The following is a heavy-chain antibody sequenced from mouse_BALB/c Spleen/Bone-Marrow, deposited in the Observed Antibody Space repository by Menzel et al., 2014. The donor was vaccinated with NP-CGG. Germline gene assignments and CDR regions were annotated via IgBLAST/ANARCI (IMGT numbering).Heavy chain of an antibody. CDR3: TRGGNWEDFDY. D-gene: IGHD4-1*01. Sequence: EVNLEESGGGLVQPGGSRKLSCAASGFTFSSFGMHWVRQAPERGLEWVAYISSGSSTIFYADTVKGRFTISRDNPKNILFLQMTSLRSEDTAMYYCTRGGNWEDFDYWGQGTTLTVSS. CDR2: ISSGSSTI. J-gene: IGHJ2*01. CDR1: GFTFSSFG. V-gene: IGHV5-17*02.